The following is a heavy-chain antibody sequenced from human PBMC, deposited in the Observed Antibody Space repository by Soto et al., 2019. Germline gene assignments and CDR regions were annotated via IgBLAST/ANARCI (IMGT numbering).Heavy chain of an antibody. CDR1: GFTFSDYY. CDR2: ISSSGSTI. J-gene: IGHJ6*02. Sequence: QVQLVESGGGLVKPGGSLRLSCAASGFTFSDYYMSWIRQAPGKGLEWVSYISSSGSTIYYADSVKGRFTISRDNAKNSLDLQLNSVRAEDTTVYCCARPTGTPHDGVDVWAQGPTVNVSS. D-gene: IGHD4-17*01. CDR3: ARPTGTPHDGVDV. V-gene: IGHV3-11*01.